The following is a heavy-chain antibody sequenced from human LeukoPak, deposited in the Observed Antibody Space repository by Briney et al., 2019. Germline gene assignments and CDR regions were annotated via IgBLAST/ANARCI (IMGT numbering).Heavy chain of an antibody. J-gene: IGHJ6*04. D-gene: IGHD3-10*02. CDR3: AELGITMIGGV. V-gene: IGHV3-48*01. Sequence: GGSLRLSCAASGFTFSTYTMNWVRQAPGKGLEWVSSISRSSSPIHYADSVKGRFTISRDNAKNSLYLQMNSLRAEDTAVYYCAELGITMIGGVWGKGTTITISS. CDR1: GFTFSTYT. CDR2: ISRSSSPI.